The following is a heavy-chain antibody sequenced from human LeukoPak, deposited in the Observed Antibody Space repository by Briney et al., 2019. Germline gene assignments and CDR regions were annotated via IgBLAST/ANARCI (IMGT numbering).Heavy chain of an antibody. CDR3: ARDRVYYYDSSGYKGGFDY. CDR2: ISAYNGNT. D-gene: IGHD3-22*01. Sequence: ASVKASCKASGYTFTSYGISWVRQAPGQGLEWMGWISAYNGNTNYAQKLQGRVTMTTDTSTSTAYMELRSLRSDDTAVYYCARDRVYYYDSSGYKGGFDYWGQGTLVTVSS. J-gene: IGHJ4*02. V-gene: IGHV1-18*01. CDR1: GYTFTSYG.